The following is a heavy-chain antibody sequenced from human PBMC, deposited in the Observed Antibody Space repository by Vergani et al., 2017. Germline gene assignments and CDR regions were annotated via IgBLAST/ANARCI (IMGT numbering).Heavy chain of an antibody. CDR3: ARAGPGRDGVITFGGPPDY. V-gene: IGHV1-8*01. J-gene: IGHJ4*02. CDR1: GYTFTSYD. D-gene: IGHD3-16*01. CDR2: MNPNSGNT. Sequence: QVQLVQSGAEVKKPGASVKVSCKASGYTFTSYDINWVRQATGQGLEWMGWMNPNSGNTGYAQKFQGRVTMTRNTSISTAYMELSSLRSEDTAVYYCARAGPGRDGVITFGGPPDYWGQGTLVTVSS.